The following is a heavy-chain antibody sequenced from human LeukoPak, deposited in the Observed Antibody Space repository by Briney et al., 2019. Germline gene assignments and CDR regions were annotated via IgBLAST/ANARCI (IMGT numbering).Heavy chain of an antibody. CDR2: FDPEDGET. V-gene: IGHV1-24*01. CDR3: ATAEGSGWYGDY. Sequence: ASVKVSCKVSGYTLTELSMHWVRQAPGQGLEWMGGFDPEDGETIYAQKFQGRVTMTEDTSTGTAYMELSSLRSEDTAVYYCATAEGSGWYGDYWGQGTLGTVSS. D-gene: IGHD6-19*01. J-gene: IGHJ4*02. CDR1: GYTLTELS.